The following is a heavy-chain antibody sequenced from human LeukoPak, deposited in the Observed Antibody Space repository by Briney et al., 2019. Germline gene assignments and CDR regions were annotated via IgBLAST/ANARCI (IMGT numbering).Heavy chain of an antibody. CDR1: GFTFDDYG. D-gene: IGHD3-10*01. V-gene: IGHV3-20*04. J-gene: IGHJ4*02. Sequence: GGSLRLSCAASGFTFDDYGMSWVRQAPGKGLEWVSGINWNGGSTGYADSVKGRFTISRDNTKNSLYLQMNSLRAEDTALYYCARVKGIWFGEFDYWGQGTLVAVSS. CDR2: INWNGGST. CDR3: ARVKGIWFGEFDY.